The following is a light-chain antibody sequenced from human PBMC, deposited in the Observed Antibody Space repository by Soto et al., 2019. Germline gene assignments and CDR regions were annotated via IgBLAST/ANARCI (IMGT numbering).Light chain of an antibody. CDR2: DVS. CDR1: QSVSSSY. Sequence: EIVLTQSPGTLSLSPGERATLSCRSSQSVSSSYLAWYQHKPDQAPSLLIYDVSSRATSLPDRFSGSGSGTEFTITISRLEPEDFAVYYCQQYGSSPTFGQGTKVEIK. CDR3: QQYGSSPT. J-gene: IGKJ1*01. V-gene: IGKV3-20*01.